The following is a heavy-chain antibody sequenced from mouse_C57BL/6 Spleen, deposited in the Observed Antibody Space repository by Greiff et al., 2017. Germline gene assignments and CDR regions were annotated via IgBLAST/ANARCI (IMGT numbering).Heavy chain of an antibody. J-gene: IGHJ3*01. V-gene: IGHV1-82*01. CDR3: ARWDTTLAPFAY. CDR2: IYPGDGDT. Sequence: QVQLQQSGPELVKPGASVKISCKASGYAFSSSWMNWVKQRPGKGLEWIGRIYPGDGDTNYNGKFKGKATLTADKSSSTAYMQLSSLTSEDSAVYFCARWDTTLAPFAYWGQGTLVTVSA. D-gene: IGHD1-1*01. CDR1: GYAFSSSW.